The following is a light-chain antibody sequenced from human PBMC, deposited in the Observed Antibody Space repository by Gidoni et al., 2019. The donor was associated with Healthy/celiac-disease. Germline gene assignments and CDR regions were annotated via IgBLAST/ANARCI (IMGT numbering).Light chain of an antibody. Sequence: SSVLTQPPSVSVAPGQTARITWGGNNIGSKSVHWYQQKPGQAPVLVVYDDSDRPSGIPERFSGSNSGNTATLTISRVEAGDEADYYCQVWDSSSDLYWVFGGGTKLTVL. V-gene: IGLV3-21*02. CDR2: DDS. J-gene: IGLJ3*02. CDR1: NIGSKS. CDR3: QVWDSSSDLYWV.